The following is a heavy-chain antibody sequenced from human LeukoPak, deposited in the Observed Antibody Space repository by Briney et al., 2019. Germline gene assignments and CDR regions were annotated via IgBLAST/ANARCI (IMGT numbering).Heavy chain of an antibody. CDR3: ARDKDYFDSGGAFDI. J-gene: IGHJ3*02. CDR2: IHHSGST. Sequence: SETLSLTCNVSGDSVSSGSDYWSWIRQSPAKGLEWIGQIHHSGSTNYNPSLKSRVTMSVDTSKNQFSLKLSSVTAADTAVYYCARDKDYFDSGGAFDIWGQGTMVTVSS. CDR1: GDSVSSGSDY. D-gene: IGHD3-22*01. V-gene: IGHV4-61*01.